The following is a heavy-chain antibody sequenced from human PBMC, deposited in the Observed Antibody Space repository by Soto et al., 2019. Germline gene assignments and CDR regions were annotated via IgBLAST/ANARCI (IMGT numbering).Heavy chain of an antibody. CDR2: MNPQSGTT. J-gene: IGHJ5*02. D-gene: IGHD4-17*01. CDR1: GYNFARYD. Sequence: GASVKVSCKASGYNFARYDINWLRQAPGQGLEWMGRMNPQSGTTVYEQKFQGRVSMTWDTSVNTAYMELSSLRVEDTAIYYCAKVAVPYPDEQFLPWFAPWGQGTLVTVSS. CDR3: AKVAVPYPDEQFLPWFAP. V-gene: IGHV1-8*01.